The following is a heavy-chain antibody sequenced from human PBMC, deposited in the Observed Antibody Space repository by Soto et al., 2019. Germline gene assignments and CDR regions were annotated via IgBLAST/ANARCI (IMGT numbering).Heavy chain of an antibody. D-gene: IGHD2-8*01. J-gene: IGHJ4*02. CDR3: AKDRQPDGLWPFDH. V-gene: IGHV3-23*01. CDR1: GFTFSTYA. Sequence: EVHLLESGGGLVQPGGSLRLSCAASGFTFSTYAMSWVRQAPGKGLELVAGMVGNGGLISYGDSVKGRFTISRDNSNSILYLQMQRLRVEDTAVYYCAKDRQPDGLWPFDHWGQGTLVTVSS. CDR2: MVGNGGLI.